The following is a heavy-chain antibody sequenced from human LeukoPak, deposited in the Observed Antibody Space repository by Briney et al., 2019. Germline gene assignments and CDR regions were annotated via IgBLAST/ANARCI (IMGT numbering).Heavy chain of an antibody. D-gene: IGHD6-6*01. CDR3: ARRRPPVDY. V-gene: IGHV5-51*01. Sequence: GESLKISCKGSGYSFTNYWIGWVREVPGKGLEWMGIIYPGDSDTRYNPSFQGQVTISADKSISTAYLQWSSLKASDTAMYYCARRRPPVDYWGQGTLVTVSS. CDR1: GYSFTNYW. CDR2: IYPGDSDT. J-gene: IGHJ4*02.